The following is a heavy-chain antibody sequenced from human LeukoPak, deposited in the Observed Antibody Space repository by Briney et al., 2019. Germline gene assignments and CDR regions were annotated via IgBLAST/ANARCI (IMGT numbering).Heavy chain of an antibody. V-gene: IGHV4-59*01. CDR3: ARVGYFDWLYNWFDP. J-gene: IGHJ5*02. CDR2: IYYSGST. Sequence: SETLSLTCTVSGGSISSYYWSWIRQPPGKGLEWIGYIYYSGSTNYNPSLKSRVTISVDTFKNQFSLKLSSVTAADTAVYYCARVGYFDWLYNWFDPWGQGTLVTVSS. CDR1: GGSISSYY. D-gene: IGHD3-9*01.